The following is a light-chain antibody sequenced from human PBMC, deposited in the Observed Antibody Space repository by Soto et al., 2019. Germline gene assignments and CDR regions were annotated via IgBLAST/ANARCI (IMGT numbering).Light chain of an antibody. Sequence: QSVLTQPASVSGSPGQSITISCTGTSSDVGRYNYVSWYQHHPGKAPKLIIYDGSNRPSGVFDRFSGSKSGNTASLTISGLQAEDEADYYCNSYTSRSTYDFGTGTKLTVL. CDR1: SSDVGRYNY. V-gene: IGLV2-14*03. CDR3: NSYTSRSTYD. J-gene: IGLJ1*01. CDR2: DGS.